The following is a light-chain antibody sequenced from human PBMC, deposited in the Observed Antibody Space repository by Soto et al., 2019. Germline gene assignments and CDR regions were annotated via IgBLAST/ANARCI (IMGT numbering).Light chain of an antibody. V-gene: IGLV2-14*03. CDR2: DVS. CDR3: SSFTSSSTYV. CDR1: SSDVGGYKY. J-gene: IGLJ1*01. Sequence: QSVLTQPASVSGSPGQSITISCTGTSSDVGGYKYVSWYQQHPGKAPKLMIYDVSIRPSGVSNRFSGSKSGNTASLTFSWLQAEDEADYYCSSFTSSSTYVFGTGTKVTVL.